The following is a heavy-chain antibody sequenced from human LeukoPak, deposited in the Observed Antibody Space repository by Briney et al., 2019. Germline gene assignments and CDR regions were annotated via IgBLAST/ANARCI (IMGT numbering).Heavy chain of an antibody. Sequence: GGSLRLSCAASGFTFSLYEMTWVRQAPGKGLEWVSYITRSGSTTYYADSVKGRFTISRDNAKNTLYLQMNSLTTEDTAVYYCARDMAAAGDYWGQGTLVTVSS. J-gene: IGHJ4*02. D-gene: IGHD6-13*01. CDR3: ARDMAAAGDY. CDR2: ITRSGSTT. V-gene: IGHV3-48*03. CDR1: GFTFSLYE.